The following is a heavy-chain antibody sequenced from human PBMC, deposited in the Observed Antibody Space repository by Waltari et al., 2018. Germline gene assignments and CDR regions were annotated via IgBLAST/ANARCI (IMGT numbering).Heavy chain of an antibody. J-gene: IGHJ4*02. CDR1: GYTFTGHY. D-gene: IGHD6-13*01. CDR2: INTNLGGT. V-gene: IGHV1-2*02. Sequence: QVQLVQPGAEVTRPGASVKVSCKASGYTFTGHYIHWIRQAPGQGLECMEWINTNLGGTKFALKFQGSITLTRDTSIPTAYMELRRLTFDDTAVYYCARSPPSYSSSWYFFEHWGQGTLVTVSS. CDR3: ARSPPSYSSSWYFFEH.